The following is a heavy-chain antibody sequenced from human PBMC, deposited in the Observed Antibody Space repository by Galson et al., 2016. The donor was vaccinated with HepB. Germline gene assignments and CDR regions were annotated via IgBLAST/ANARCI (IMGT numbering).Heavy chain of an antibody. CDR1: GYTFDTYG. V-gene: IGHV1-18*01. CDR2: ISVNDGNA. CDR3: ARDRAGLLWDGEPIYNAMDV. D-gene: IGHD3-10*01. Sequence: SVKVSCKASGYTFDTYGVSWVRQAPGQGLEWMGWISVNDGNAKYAQKFQGRVTLTTDTSTSTAYMELRSLRSDDTAVYYCARDRAGLLWDGEPIYNAMDVWGQGTTVTVSS. J-gene: IGHJ6*02.